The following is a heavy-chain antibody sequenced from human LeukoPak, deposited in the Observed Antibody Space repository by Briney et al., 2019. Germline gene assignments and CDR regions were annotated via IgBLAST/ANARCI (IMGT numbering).Heavy chain of an antibody. CDR3: AAGGLHNY. Sequence: GGSLRLSCSASGFAFIAYWMNWGRQAPGKGPEWVAHINLSGSAQFYVDSVKGRCTISRDNAKSSQYLQMNSLRVEDTAVYYCAAGGLHNYWGQGTLVTVSS. J-gene: IGHJ4*02. CDR1: GFAFIAYW. D-gene: IGHD3-16*01. CDR2: INLSGSAQ. V-gene: IGHV3-7*01.